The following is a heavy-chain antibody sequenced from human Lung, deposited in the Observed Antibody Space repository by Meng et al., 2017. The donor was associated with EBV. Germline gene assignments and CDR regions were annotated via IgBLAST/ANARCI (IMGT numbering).Heavy chain of an antibody. CDR3: ARAKWGHSYGSEALYFDH. CDR1: RCSISSDTSS. V-gene: IGHV4-30-2*01. D-gene: IGHD5-18*01. J-gene: IGHJ4*02. Sequence: QLQLQESGSGLVQPSQTPSLTCAVSRCSISSDTSSWNWIRQRPGKGLEWIGFVYRSGSTYYNPSLKSRVIISVDRSNNQFSLELNSVSAADTAVYYCARAKWGHSYGSEALYFDHWGPGTLVTVSS. CDR2: VYRSGST.